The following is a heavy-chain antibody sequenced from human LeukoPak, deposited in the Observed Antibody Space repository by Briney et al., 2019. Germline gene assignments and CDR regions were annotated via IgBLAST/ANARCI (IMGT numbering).Heavy chain of an antibody. CDR3: ARESAADFY. J-gene: IGHJ4*02. CDR1: GASISSSSYY. V-gene: IGHV4-39*07. Sequence: SEALSLTCTVSGASISSSSYYWGWLRQPPGKGLEWIGSMSYSGSTYYNPSLKSRVTISVDKSKNQFSLKLSSVTAADTAVYYCARESAADFYWGQGTLVTVSS. CDR2: MSYSGST. D-gene: IGHD6-13*01.